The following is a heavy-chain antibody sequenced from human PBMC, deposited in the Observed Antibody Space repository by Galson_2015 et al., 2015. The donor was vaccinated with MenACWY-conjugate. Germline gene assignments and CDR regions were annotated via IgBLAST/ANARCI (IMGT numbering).Heavy chain of an antibody. CDR1: GSNFGGSH. J-gene: IGHJ4*02. Sequence: SLRLSCADSGSNFGGSHMHWVRQPPGKGLEWVGHVRSQSRTYGTAYGASVMGRVTIFRDDSRNTAYLQMNNLKVEDTAVYYCARQTNSCHDFWGQGAPVTVSS. CDR2: VRSQSRTYGT. D-gene: IGHD2-2*01. CDR3: ARQTNSCHDF. V-gene: IGHV3-73*01.